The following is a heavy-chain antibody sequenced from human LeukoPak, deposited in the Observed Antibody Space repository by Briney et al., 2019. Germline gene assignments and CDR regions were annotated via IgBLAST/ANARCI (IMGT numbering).Heavy chain of an antibody. V-gene: IGHV3-23*01. CDR3: ARSSRELGGYAPWELMSPFDY. J-gene: IGHJ4*02. D-gene: IGHD1-7*01. Sequence: GCSLRLSCPASGFSFSSYSMSRLGQAPGDPREWVGAISGSGGSTYYADSVKGRFTISRDNSKDTLYLQMNRMRAEDTAVYYCARSSRELGGYAPWELMSPFDYWGQGTLVTVSS. CDR1: GFSFSSYS. CDR2: ISGSGGST.